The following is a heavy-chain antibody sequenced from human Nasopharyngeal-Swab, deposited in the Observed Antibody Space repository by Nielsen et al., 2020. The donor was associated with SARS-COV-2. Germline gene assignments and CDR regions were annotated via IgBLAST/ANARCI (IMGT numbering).Heavy chain of an antibody. V-gene: IGHV3-74*01. D-gene: IGHD2-21*01. CDR3: ARDVAGADSA. CDR1: GFTFSDYV. J-gene: IGHJ5*02. Sequence: GSLKISCSASGFTFSDYVMHWVRQVPGKGLVWVSRIDTDGSTTDHADSVKGRFTISRDNAKNTLYLQMNNLRAEDTALYYCARDVAGADSAWGQGTLVTVSS. CDR2: IDTDGSTT.